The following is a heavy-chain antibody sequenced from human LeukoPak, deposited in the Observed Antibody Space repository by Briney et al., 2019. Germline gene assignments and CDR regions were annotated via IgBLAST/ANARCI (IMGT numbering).Heavy chain of an antibody. V-gene: IGHV3-7*04. D-gene: IGHD3-10*01. CDR2: IDQDGSTE. CDR3: ARADNYGSILDY. J-gene: IGHJ4*02. Sequence: GGSLRLSCAAYGFTFSNYWMSWVRQSAGGGLEWVANIDQDGSTEYYVDSVGGRFTVSRDNAKNSVYLQIDSLRAEDTAVYYCARADNYGSILDYWGRGTLVTVSS. CDR1: GFTFSNYW.